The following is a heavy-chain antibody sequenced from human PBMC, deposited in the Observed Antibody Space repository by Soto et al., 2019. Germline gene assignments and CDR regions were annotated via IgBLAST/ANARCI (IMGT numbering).Heavy chain of an antibody. V-gene: IGHV3-30-3*01. J-gene: IGHJ3*01. CDR1: GFTFSSHP. D-gene: IGHD6-6*01. CDR2: TSHDGGSE. Sequence: QVQLVESGGGVVQPGRSLRLSCRGSGFTFSSHPMHWVRQAPGKGLEWVAITSHDGGSEFYADSVKDRFNISRDNSKITLYLQMNSVRAEDTAVYYCARGLLVLRAADVWGQGTMVTVSS. CDR3: ARGLLVLRAADV.